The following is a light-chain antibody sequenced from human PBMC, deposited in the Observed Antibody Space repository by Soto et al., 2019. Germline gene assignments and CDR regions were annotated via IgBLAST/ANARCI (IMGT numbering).Light chain of an antibody. CDR1: QSVSGW. CDR2: DAS. J-gene: IGKJ1*01. Sequence: DIQMTQSPSTLAASVGDTVTVTCRASQSVSGWLAWYQQKPGEAPKLLIYDASALPRGVPSRFRGSGSGTEFTLSITSLPADDFEPYYCRQYNRFSGTFGQGTKVDIK. V-gene: IGKV1-5*01. CDR3: RQYNRFSGT.